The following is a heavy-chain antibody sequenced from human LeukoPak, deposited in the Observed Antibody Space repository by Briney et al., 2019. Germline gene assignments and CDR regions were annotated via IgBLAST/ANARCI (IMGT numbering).Heavy chain of an antibody. CDR3: ARVSVPPYGDLHFYYMDV. J-gene: IGHJ6*03. V-gene: IGHV1-18*01. CDR1: GYTFTSYG. Sequence: ASVKVSCKASGYTFTSYGISWVRQAPGQGLEWMGWISAYNGNTNYAQKLQGRVTMTTDTSTSTAYMELRSLRSDDTAVYYCARVSVPPYGDLHFYYMDVWGKGTTVTVSS. CDR2: ISAYNGNT. D-gene: IGHD4-17*01.